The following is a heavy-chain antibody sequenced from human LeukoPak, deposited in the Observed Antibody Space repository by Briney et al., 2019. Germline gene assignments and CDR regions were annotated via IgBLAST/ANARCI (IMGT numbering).Heavy chain of an antibody. J-gene: IGHJ4*02. Sequence: GGSLRLSCTASGFTFSSYAMSWVRQAPGKGLEWVSAISGSGGSTYYADSVKGRFTISRDNSKNTLFLQMNSLKADDTAVYYCAKGGGGVLASWGQGTLVTVSS. D-gene: IGHD3-16*01. CDR2: ISGSGGST. CDR3: AKGGGGVLAS. CDR1: GFTFSSYA. V-gene: IGHV3-23*01.